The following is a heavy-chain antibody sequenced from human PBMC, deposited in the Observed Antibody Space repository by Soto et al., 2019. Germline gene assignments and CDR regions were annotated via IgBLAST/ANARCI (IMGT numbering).Heavy chain of an antibody. J-gene: IGHJ4*02. CDR2: ICPGDSDT. V-gene: IGHV5-51*01. Sequence: GESLKISCKASGYSFSTDWIAWVRQMPGKGLEWMGVICPGDSDTRYSPSLQGQVTMSVDKSIHTAYLHWSSLRTSDSAMYYCARSRAAAGTPFDLWGQGTLATVSS. D-gene: IGHD6-13*01. CDR1: GYSFSTDW. CDR3: ARSRAAAGTPFDL.